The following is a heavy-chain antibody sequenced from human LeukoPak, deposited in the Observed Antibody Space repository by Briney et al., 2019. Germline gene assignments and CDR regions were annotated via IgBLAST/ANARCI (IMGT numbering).Heavy chain of an antibody. J-gene: IGHJ4*02. CDR2: INDSGST. CDR1: GESFSGYN. D-gene: IGHD7-27*01. Sequence: PSETLSLTYAVYGESFSGYNWNWIRQSPGEGLEWIGEINDSGSTNYNPSLKSRVTISVDTSKNQFSLKLSSVTAADTAVYYCARGELGIPDYWGQGTLVTVSS. V-gene: IGHV4-34*01. CDR3: ARGELGIPDY.